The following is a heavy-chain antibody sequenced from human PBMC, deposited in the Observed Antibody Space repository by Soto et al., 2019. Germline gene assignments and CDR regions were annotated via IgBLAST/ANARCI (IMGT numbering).Heavy chain of an antibody. V-gene: IGHV3-21*01. CDR3: ARDYYDFWSGYYWFDP. CDR1: GFTFSSYS. Sequence: EVQLVESGGGLVKPGGSLRLSCAASGFTFSSYSMNWVRQAPGKGLEWVSSISSSSSYIYYADSVKGRFTISRDNAKNSLYLQMNSLRAEDTAVYYCARDYYDFWSGYYWFDPRGQGTLVTVSS. CDR2: ISSSSSYI. J-gene: IGHJ5*02. D-gene: IGHD3-3*01.